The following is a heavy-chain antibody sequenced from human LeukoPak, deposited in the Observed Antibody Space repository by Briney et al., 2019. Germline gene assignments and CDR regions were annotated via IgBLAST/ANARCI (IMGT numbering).Heavy chain of an antibody. Sequence: SQTLSLTCTVSGGSISSGGYYWSWIRQHPGKGLEWIGYISYIGSTNYNPSLKSRVTISIDTSKNQFSLKLSSVTAADTAVYYCARDLVTVTKGFDIWGQGSMVSVSS. J-gene: IGHJ3*02. CDR1: GGSISSGGYY. V-gene: IGHV4-61*08. D-gene: IGHD4-17*01. CDR2: ISYIGST. CDR3: ARDLVTVTKGFDI.